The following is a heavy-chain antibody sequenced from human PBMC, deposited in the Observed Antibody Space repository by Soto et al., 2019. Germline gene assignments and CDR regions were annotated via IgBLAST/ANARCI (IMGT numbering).Heavy chain of an antibody. CDR3: ARRSPSYSSSWYYFDY. D-gene: IGHD6-13*01. V-gene: IGHV4-31*03. CDR2: IYYSGST. J-gene: IGHJ4*02. CDR1: GGSISSGGYY. Sequence: SETLSLTCTVSGGSISSGGYYWSWIRQHPGKGLEWIGYIYYSGSTYYNPSLKSRVTISVDTSKNQFSLKLSSVTAADTAVYYCARRSPSYSSSWYYFDYWGQGTLVTVSS.